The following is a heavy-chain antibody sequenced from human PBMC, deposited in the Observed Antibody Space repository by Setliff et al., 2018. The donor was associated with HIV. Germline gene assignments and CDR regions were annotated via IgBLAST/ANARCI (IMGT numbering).Heavy chain of an antibody. CDR3: ARGVIRGVISQGGLDY. CDR1: GFTFTTYA. Sequence: ASVTVSCKASGFTFTTYAVHWVRQAPGQRPEWMGWINAANGKTRYPQRFEARVTITMDTGASTAYMELNSLRSEDSAVYYCARGVIRGVISQGGLDYWGPGTLVTVSS. V-gene: IGHV1-3*01. J-gene: IGHJ4*02. CDR2: INAANGKT. D-gene: IGHD3-10*01.